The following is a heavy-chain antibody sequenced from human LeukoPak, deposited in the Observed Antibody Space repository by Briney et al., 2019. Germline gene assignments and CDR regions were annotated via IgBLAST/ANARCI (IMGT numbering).Heavy chain of an antibody. D-gene: IGHD6-19*01. CDR2: IKQDGSEK. CDR3: ARDEIYSSGWYADY. CDR1: GFTFSSYW. Sequence: GGSLRLSCAASGFTFSSYWMSWVRQAPGKGLEWVANIKQDGSEKYYVDSVKGRFTISRDNAKNSLYLQMNSLRAEETAVYYCARDEIYSSGWYADYWGQGTLVTVSS. V-gene: IGHV3-7*03. J-gene: IGHJ4*02.